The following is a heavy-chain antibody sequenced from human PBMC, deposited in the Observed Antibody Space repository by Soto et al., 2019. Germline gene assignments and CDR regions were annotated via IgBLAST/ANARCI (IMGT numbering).Heavy chain of an antibody. CDR3: ARDLGSGYDPGDY. CDR2: IIPLFGTT. CDR1: GDTFSGYS. D-gene: IGHD5-12*01. V-gene: IGHV1-69*14. J-gene: IGHJ4*02. Sequence: QVQLVQSGAEVKKPGSSVKVSCKASGDTFSGYSISWVRQAPGQGLEWMGGIIPLFGTTNYAQRFQGRVKFTADKSTSTAYMELSSLKSEDTAIYYCARDLGSGYDPGDYWGQGTLVTVSS.